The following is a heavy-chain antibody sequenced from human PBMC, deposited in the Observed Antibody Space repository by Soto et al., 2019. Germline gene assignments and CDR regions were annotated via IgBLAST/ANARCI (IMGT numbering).Heavy chain of an antibody. D-gene: IGHD2-21*01. CDR2: VYYSGAT. CDR1: GGSLTDHY. V-gene: IGHV4-59*11. Sequence: QVQLQESGPGLVKPSETLSLTCTVAGGSLTDHYWNWFRQSPGRGLQWIGYVYYSGATSYNPSLTHRVTMKGDTSKNQFSLKLRSVTAADTAVYFCARGNDWKSSTFDIWGQGTMVSVSS. J-gene: IGHJ3*02. CDR3: ARGNDWKSSTFDI.